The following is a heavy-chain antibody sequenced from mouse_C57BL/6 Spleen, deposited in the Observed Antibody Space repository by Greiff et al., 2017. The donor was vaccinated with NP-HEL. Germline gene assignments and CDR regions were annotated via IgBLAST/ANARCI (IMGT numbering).Heavy chain of an antibody. CDR3: ARDYGSSYYAMDY. J-gene: IGHJ4*01. CDR2: IHPNSGST. Sequence: QVQLQQPGAELVKPGASVKLSCKASSYTFTSYWMHWVKQRPGQGLEWIGMIHPNSGSTNYNEKFKSKATLTVDKSSSTAYMQLSSLTSEDSAVYYCARDYGSSYYAMDYWGQGTSVTVSS. D-gene: IGHD1-1*01. CDR1: SYTFTSYW. V-gene: IGHV1-64*01.